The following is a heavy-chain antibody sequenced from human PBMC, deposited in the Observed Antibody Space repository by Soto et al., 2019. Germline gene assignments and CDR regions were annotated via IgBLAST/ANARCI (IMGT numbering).Heavy chain of an antibody. CDR3: ARVHCSGGTCLDGLDV. V-gene: IGHV6-1*01. CDR1: GDSVSSDAAC. J-gene: IGHJ6*02. D-gene: IGHD2-15*01. Sequence: SQTLSLTRVISGDSVSSDAACWNWIRQPPSRGLECLGRTYYRSKWFLDYAASVQSRMTISPDTSRNQFSLQLKSVTPEDTAVYYCARVHCSGGTCLDGLDVWGHGTTVTVSS. CDR2: TYYRSKWFL.